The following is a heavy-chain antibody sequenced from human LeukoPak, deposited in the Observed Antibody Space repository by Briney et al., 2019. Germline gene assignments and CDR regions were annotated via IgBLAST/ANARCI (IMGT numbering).Heavy chain of an antibody. J-gene: IGHJ5*02. V-gene: IGHV3-23*01. CDR3: AKVYHCSSTSCYNANWFDP. CDR2: ISGSGGST. CDR1: GFTFSSYA. D-gene: IGHD2-2*02. Sequence: TGGSLRLSCAASGFTFSSYAMSWVRQAPGKGLEWVSAISGSGGSTYYADSVKGRLTISRDNSKNTLYLQMNSLRAEDTAVYYCAKVYHCSSTSCYNANWFDPWGQGTLVTVSS.